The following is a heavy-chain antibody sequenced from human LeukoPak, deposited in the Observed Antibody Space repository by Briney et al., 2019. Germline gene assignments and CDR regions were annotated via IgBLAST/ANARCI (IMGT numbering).Heavy chain of an antibody. J-gene: IGHJ4*02. V-gene: IGHV4-31*03. Sequence: PSETLSLTCTVSGGSISSGGYSWRWIRQHPGKGLEWIGYIYYSGSTYYNPSLKSRVTISVDTSKNQFSLKLSSVTAADTAVYYCARGPDYYDSSGYQILDYWGQGTLVTVSS. CDR3: ARGPDYYDSSGYQILDY. D-gene: IGHD3-22*01. CDR2: IYYSGST. CDR1: GGSISSGGYS.